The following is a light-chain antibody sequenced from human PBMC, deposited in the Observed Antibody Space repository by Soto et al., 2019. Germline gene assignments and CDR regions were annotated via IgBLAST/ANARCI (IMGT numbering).Light chain of an antibody. CDR2: EVS. CDR1: SSDFGGYNY. V-gene: IGLV2-14*01. J-gene: IGLJ2*01. CDR3: SSYTSSSTLL. Sequence: QSALAQPASVSGSPGQSITISCTGTSSDFGGYNYVPWYQQHPGKAPKLMIYEVSNRPSGVSNRFSGSKSGNTASLTISGLQAEDEADYYCSSYTSSSTLLFGGGTKVTVL.